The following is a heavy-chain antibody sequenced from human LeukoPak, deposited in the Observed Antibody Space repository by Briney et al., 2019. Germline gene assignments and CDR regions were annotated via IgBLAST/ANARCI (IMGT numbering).Heavy chain of an antibody. V-gene: IGHV3-23*01. Sequence: PGGSLRLSCAANGFTFSFYGMSWVRQAPGKRLEWVSGISGSGGSTYYADSVKGRFTISRDNSKNTLYLQMNSLRAEDTALYYCSNGRTSSGTLQHDYWGQGTLVAVSS. J-gene: IGHJ4*02. D-gene: IGHD6-19*01. CDR1: GFTFSFYG. CDR3: SNGRTSSGTLQHDY. CDR2: ISGSGGST.